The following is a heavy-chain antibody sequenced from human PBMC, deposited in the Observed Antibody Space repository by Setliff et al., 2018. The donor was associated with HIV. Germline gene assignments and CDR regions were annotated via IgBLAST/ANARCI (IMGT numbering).Heavy chain of an antibody. CDR3: ASAYCSSTGCYVRWGNGMDV. V-gene: IGHV3-11*01. Sequence: GGSLRLSCAASRFTFSDYHMSWIRQAPGKGLEWVSYISSGGSTIYYAASVKGRFTISRDNAKNSLYLQMNSLRAEDTAMYYCASAYCSSTGCYVRWGNGMDVWGQGTTVTVSS. CDR2: ISSGGSTI. CDR1: RFTFSDYH. J-gene: IGHJ6*02. D-gene: IGHD2-2*01.